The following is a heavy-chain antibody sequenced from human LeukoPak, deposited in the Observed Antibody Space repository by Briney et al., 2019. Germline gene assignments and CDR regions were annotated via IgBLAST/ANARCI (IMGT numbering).Heavy chain of an antibody. D-gene: IGHD2-2*01. J-gene: IGHJ4*02. CDR1: GFTFSSYA. Sequence: GGSLRPSCAASGFTFSSYAMSWVRQAPGKGLEWVSAISGSGGSTYYADSVKGRFTISRDNSKNTLYLQMNSLRAEDTAVYYCAKDKLAPIVVVPAAHDYWGQGTLVTVSS. V-gene: IGHV3-23*01. CDR3: AKDKLAPIVVVPAAHDY. CDR2: ISGSGGST.